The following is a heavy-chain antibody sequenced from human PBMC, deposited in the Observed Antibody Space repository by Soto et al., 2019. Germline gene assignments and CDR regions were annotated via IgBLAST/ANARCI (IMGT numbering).Heavy chain of an antibody. V-gene: IGHV4-30-4*01. CDR3: ARFTLTTVTTVGWYFDL. Sequence: QVQLQESGPGLVKPSQTLSLTCTVSGGSISSGDYYWSWIRQPPGKGLEWIGYIYYSGSTYYNPSLKSRVTIPVDTSKNQFSLKLSSVTAADTAVYYCARFTLTTVTTVGWYFDLWGRGTLVTVSS. CDR1: GGSISSGDYY. D-gene: IGHD4-17*01. CDR2: IYYSGST. J-gene: IGHJ2*01.